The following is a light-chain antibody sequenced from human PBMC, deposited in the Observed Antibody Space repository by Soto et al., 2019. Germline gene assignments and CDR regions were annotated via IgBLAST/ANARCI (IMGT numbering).Light chain of an antibody. CDR1: QSSSSW. Sequence: IQMTQSPSTLSASVGDRVTITCRASQSSSSWLAWYQQKPGKAPKLLIYDASSLESGIPSRFSGSGSGTEFTLTISSLQPDDFATYYCQQYSSYPYTFGPGTKVDIK. CDR2: DAS. J-gene: IGKJ3*01. CDR3: QQYSSYPYT. V-gene: IGKV1-5*01.